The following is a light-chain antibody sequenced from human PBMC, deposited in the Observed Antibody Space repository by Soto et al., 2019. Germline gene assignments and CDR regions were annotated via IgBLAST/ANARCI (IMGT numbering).Light chain of an antibody. CDR2: GPT. CDR3: QQVNSLPLT. V-gene: IGKV1D-12*01. CDR1: QSVRAW. J-gene: IGKJ4*01. Sequence: DIQMTQSPSSVSASVGDRVTITCRASQSVRAWLAWYQQKEGKAPKLLICGPTSLLRGVPRRFRGSVSGTDFTPTISGLLREYFATYHCQQVNSLPLTLVGGTKVEMK.